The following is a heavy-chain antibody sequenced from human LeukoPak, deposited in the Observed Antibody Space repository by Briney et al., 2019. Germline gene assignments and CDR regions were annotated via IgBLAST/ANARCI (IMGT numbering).Heavy chain of an antibody. J-gene: IGHJ4*02. CDR1: GFTFSSYS. Sequence: PGGSLRLSCAASGFTFSSYSMNWVRQAPGKGLEWVSSISSSSSYIYYADSVKGRFTISRDNAKNSLYLQMNSLRAEDTAVYYCAREYSSGWPPDYWGQGTLVTVSS. D-gene: IGHD6-19*01. V-gene: IGHV3-21*01. CDR2: ISSSSSYI. CDR3: AREYSSGWPPDY.